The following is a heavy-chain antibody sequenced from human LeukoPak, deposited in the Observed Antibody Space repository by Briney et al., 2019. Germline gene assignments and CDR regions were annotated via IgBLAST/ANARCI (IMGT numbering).Heavy chain of an antibody. V-gene: IGHV1-24*01. CDR2: FDPEDGET. Sequence: GASVKVSCNVSGYTLTELSMHWVRQAPGKGLEWMGGFDPEDGETIYAQKFQGRVTMTEDTSTDTAYMELSSLRSEDTAVYYCATAPLNDCSSTSCRPNFDYWGQGTLVTVSS. CDR1: GYTLTELS. D-gene: IGHD2-2*01. CDR3: ATAPLNDCSSTSCRPNFDY. J-gene: IGHJ4*02.